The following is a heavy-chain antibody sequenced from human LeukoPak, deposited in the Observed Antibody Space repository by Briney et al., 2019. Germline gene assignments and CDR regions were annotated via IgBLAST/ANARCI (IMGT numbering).Heavy chain of an antibody. Sequence: GGSLGLSCAASGFTFSSYAMSWVRQAPGKGLEWVSAISGSGGSTYYADSVKGRFTISRDNSKNTLYLQMNSLRAEDTAVYYCAKPARSGDYYYYMDVWGKGTTVTVSS. D-gene: IGHD1-26*01. CDR3: AKPARSGDYYYYMDV. V-gene: IGHV3-23*01. CDR2: ISGSGGST. CDR1: GFTFSSYA. J-gene: IGHJ6*03.